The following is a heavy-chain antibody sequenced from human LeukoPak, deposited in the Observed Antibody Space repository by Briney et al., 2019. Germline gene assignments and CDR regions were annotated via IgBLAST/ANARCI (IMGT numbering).Heavy chain of an antibody. CDR2: IKQDGSEK. CDR1: GFTLSRYW. J-gene: IGHJ4*02. V-gene: IGHV3-7*01. CDR3: ASGYTAMVYY. Sequence: GGSLRLSCAASGFTLSRYWMSWVRQAPGKGLEWVANIKQDGSEKYYVDSVKGRFTISRDNAKNSLYLQMNSLRAEDTAVYYCASGYTAMVYYWGQGTLVTVSS. D-gene: IGHD5-18*01.